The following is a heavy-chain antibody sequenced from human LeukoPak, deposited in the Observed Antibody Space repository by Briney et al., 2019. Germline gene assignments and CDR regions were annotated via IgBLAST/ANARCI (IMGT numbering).Heavy chain of an antibody. CDR1: GGSISSSSYY. D-gene: IGHD6-13*01. Sequence: PSETLSLTCTVSGGSISSSSYYWGWIRQPPGKGLEWIGSIYYSGSTYYNPSLKSRVTISVDTSKNQFSLKLSSVTAADTAVYYRARTGSSWPLYYYYYMDVWGKGTTVTVSS. V-gene: IGHV4-39*07. CDR3: ARTGSSWPLYYYYYMDV. CDR2: IYYSGST. J-gene: IGHJ6*03.